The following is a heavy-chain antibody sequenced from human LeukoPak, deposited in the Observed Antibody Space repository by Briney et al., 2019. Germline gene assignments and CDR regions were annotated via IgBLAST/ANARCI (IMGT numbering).Heavy chain of an antibody. CDR1: GFTFSSYA. D-gene: IGHD3-10*01. CDR3: ARGSGLTMAFDY. Sequence: GGSLRLSCAASGFTFSSYAMNWIRQAPGKGLEWVPVIYTGGSTYYADSVKGRFTISRDNSKNTLYLQMNSLRAEDTAVYYCARGSGLTMAFDYWGQGTLVTVSS. J-gene: IGHJ4*02. CDR2: IYTGGST. V-gene: IGHV3-23*03.